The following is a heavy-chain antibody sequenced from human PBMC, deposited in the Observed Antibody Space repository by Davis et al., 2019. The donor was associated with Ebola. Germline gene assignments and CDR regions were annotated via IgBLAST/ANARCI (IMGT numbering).Heavy chain of an antibody. D-gene: IGHD2-8*01. J-gene: IGHJ6*04. CDR2: ISSSSSYI. CDR1: GFTFSSYS. V-gene: IGHV3-21*01. CDR3: ARDKGYCTNGVCYTGYYGMDV. Sequence: GGSLRLSCAASGFTFSSYSMNWVRQAPGKGLEWVSSISSSSSYIYYADSVKGRFTISRDNAKNSLYLQMNSLRAEDTAVYYCARDKGYCTNGVCYTGYYGMDVWGKGTTVTVSS.